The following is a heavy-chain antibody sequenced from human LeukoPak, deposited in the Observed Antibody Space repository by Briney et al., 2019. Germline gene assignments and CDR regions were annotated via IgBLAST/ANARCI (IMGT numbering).Heavy chain of an antibody. CDR3: ARQYYYDSSGYLPI. D-gene: IGHD3-22*01. Sequence: PSETLSLTCTVSGGSISSYYWSWIRQPPGKGLEWIGYIYYSGSTKYNPSLKSRVTISVDTSKKQFSLKLSSVTAADTAVYYCARQYYYDSSGYLPIWGQGTMVTVSS. V-gene: IGHV4-59*08. J-gene: IGHJ3*02. CDR1: GGSISSYY. CDR2: IYYSGST.